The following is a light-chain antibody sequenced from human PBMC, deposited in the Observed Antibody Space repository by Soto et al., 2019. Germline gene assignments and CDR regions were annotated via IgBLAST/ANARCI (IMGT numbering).Light chain of an antibody. Sequence: DIVMTQSPDSLAVSLGERATINCKSSQCILFSSNNKNYLTWYQQKPGQPPKPLIYWASTRESGVPDRFSGSGSGTDFTLTISSLQAEDVAVYYCQQYYSTPVTFGGGTKVEIK. CDR1: QCILFSSNNKNY. CDR3: QQYYSTPVT. CDR2: WAS. J-gene: IGKJ4*01. V-gene: IGKV4-1*01.